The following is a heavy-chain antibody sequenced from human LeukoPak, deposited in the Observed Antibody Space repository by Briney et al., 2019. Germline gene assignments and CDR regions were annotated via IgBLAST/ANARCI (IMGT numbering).Heavy chain of an antibody. CDR2: IYPGDSDT. D-gene: IGHD3-22*01. CDR1: GYSFTSYW. Sequence: GESLKISCKGSGYSFTSYWIGWVRQMPGKGLEWMGIIYPGDSDTRYSPSFQGQVTISADKSISTAYLQWSSLKASDTAMYYCARGAYYYDSSGYYLDYWGQGTLVTASS. J-gene: IGHJ4*02. CDR3: ARGAYYYDSSGYYLDY. V-gene: IGHV5-51*01.